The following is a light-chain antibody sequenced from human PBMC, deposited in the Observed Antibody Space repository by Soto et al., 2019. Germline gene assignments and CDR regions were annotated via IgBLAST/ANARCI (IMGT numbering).Light chain of an antibody. CDR2: EVS. J-gene: IGLJ2*01. Sequence: QSVLTQPASVSGSPGQSITISCTGTSSDVGGYRYVSWHQQHPGKAPKLMIFEVSNRPSGVSARFSGSKSGNTASLTISGLQDEDEADYYCSSYTSSSTVVFGGGTKLTVL. CDR3: SSYTSSSTVV. CDR1: SSDVGGYRY. V-gene: IGLV2-14*01.